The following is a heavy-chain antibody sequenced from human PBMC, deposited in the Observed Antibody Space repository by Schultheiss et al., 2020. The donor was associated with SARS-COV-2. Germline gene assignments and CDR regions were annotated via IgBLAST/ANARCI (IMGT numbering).Heavy chain of an antibody. Sequence: SQTLSLTCAVYGGSFSGYYWSWIRQHPGKGLEWIGYIYYSGSTYYNPSLKSRVTISVDTSKNQFSLKLSSVTAADTAVYYCARGRVRGVIFNWFDPWGQGTLVTVSS. J-gene: IGHJ5*02. CDR3: ARGRVRGVIFNWFDP. CDR1: GGSFSGYY. D-gene: IGHD3-10*01. CDR2: IYYSGST. V-gene: IGHV4-31*11.